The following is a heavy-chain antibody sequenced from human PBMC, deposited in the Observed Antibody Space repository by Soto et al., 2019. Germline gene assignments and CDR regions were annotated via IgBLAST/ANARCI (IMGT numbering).Heavy chain of an antibody. CDR2: IYYTGST. CDR3: ASGIVYQNFNWFDP. Sequence: QVQLQESGPGLVKPSQTLSLTCTVSGAFISSGDYYWSWIRQPPGKGLEWIGYIYYTGSTYYNPSLKSRVTISVDTSKNQFSLKLSSVTAADTAVYYCASGIVYQNFNWFDPWGQGTLVTVSS. V-gene: IGHV4-30-4*01. CDR1: GAFISSGDYY. J-gene: IGHJ5*02. D-gene: IGHD1-26*01.